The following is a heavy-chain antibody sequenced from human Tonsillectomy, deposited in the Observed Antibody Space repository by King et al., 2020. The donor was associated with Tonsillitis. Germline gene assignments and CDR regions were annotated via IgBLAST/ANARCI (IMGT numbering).Heavy chain of an antibody. Sequence: LQLQESGPGLVKPSETLSLTCTVSGGSISSSSYYWGWIRQPPGKGLEWIGSIYYSGSTYYNPSLKSRVTISVDTSKNQFSLKLSSVTAADTAVYYCARHLEAVAGTNYDAFDIWGQGTMVTVSS. D-gene: IGHD6-19*01. CDR2: IYYSGST. J-gene: IGHJ3*02. CDR1: GGSISSSSYY. V-gene: IGHV4-39*01. CDR3: ARHLEAVAGTNYDAFDI.